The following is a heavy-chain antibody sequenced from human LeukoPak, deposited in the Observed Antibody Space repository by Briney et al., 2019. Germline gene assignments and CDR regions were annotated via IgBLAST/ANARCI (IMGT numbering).Heavy chain of an antibody. D-gene: IGHD4-17*01. J-gene: IGHJ4*02. V-gene: IGHV1-2*02. CDR3: AATVTTDSNFDY. CDR1: GYTFTGYY. CDR2: INPNSGGT. Sequence: GASVKASCKASGYTFTGYYMHWVRQAPGQGLEWMGWINPNSGGTNYAQKFQGRVTMTRDTSISTAYMELSRLRSDDTAVYYCAATVTTDSNFDYWGQGTLVTVSS.